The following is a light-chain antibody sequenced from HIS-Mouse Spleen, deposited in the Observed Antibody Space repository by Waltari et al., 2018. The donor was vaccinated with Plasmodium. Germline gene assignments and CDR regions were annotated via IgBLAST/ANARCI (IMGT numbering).Light chain of an antibody. J-gene: IGLJ3*02. CDR3: YAAADNNLV. CDR2: KDS. CDR1: VLAKKY. Sequence: SYELTQPSSVSVSPGQTARITCSGDVLAKKYARWFQQKPGQAPVLVIYKDSERPSGIPGRVCGSSSGTTVTLTISGAQVEDEADYYCYAAADNNLVFGGGTKLTVL. V-gene: IGLV3-27*01.